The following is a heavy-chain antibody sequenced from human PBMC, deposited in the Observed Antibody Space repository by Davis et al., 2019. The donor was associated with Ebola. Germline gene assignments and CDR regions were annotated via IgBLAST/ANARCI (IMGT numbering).Heavy chain of an antibody. CDR3: AKDTSNIWFDI. D-gene: IGHD1-26*01. Sequence: GESLKISCAASGFTVSSNYMSWVRQAPGKGLEWVSTFGTSGDTFYADSVKGRFTISRDNSKNTLYLQMNGLRVDDTAIYYCAKDTSNIWFDIWGQGTMVTASS. CDR2: FGTSGDT. CDR1: GFTVSSNY. J-gene: IGHJ3*02. V-gene: IGHV3-53*01.